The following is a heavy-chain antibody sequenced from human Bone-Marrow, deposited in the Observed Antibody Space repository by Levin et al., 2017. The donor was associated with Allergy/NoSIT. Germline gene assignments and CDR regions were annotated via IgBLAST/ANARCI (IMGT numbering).Heavy chain of an antibody. J-gene: IGHJ6*02. V-gene: IGHV4-59*01. CDR2: SHYSGST. D-gene: IGHD3-16*02. CDR3: ARDLGIRQINSYQSYQYHGMDV. CDR1: GGSINNYY. Sequence: RTGGSLRLSCSVSGGSINNYYWSWIRQPPGKGLEWIGFSHYSGSTDYNPSLRSRVTISVDTSKNKFSLRLRSVTAADTAVYFCARDLGIRQINSYQSYQYHGMDVWGQGTTVTV.